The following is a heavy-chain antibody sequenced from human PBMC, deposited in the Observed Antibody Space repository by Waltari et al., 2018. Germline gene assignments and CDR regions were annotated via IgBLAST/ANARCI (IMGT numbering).Heavy chain of an antibody. CDR3: ARTRTTSSYLQYYYYMDV. CDR2: IYYSGST. J-gene: IGHJ6*03. CDR1: RGSISSSIYH. D-gene: IGHD3-22*01. V-gene: IGHV4-39*07. Sequence: QLQLQESGPRLVKPSETPSLTCSVSRGSISSSIYHWGWIRQSPGKGLEWIGSIYYSGSTYYNPYLKSRVTISVDTFKKQISLRLTSVTAADTAVYYCARTRTTSSYLQYYYYMDVWGRGTTVTISS.